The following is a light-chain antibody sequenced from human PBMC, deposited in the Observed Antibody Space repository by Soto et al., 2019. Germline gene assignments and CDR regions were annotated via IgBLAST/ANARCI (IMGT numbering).Light chain of an antibody. CDR1: SSNIGSNT. Sequence: QSVLTQPPSASGTPGQRVTFSCSGSSSNIGSNTVYWYQQLPGTAPKLLIYGNNRRPSGVPDRFSGSKSGTSASLAISGLQSEDEADYYCAAWDDSLNGHWVFGGGTKVTVL. J-gene: IGLJ3*02. CDR3: AAWDDSLNGHWV. V-gene: IGLV1-44*01. CDR2: GNN.